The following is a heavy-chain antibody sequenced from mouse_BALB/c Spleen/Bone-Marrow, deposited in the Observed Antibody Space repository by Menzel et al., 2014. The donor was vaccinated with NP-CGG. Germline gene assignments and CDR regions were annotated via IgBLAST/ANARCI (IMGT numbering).Heavy chain of an antibody. CDR2: IYPGNSDT. J-gene: IGHJ2*01. V-gene: IGHV1-5*01. CDR3: TTLARSDFDY. CDR1: GYTFSNYW. Sequence: EVQRVESGTVLARPGAAAKMSCKASGYTFSNYWMHWVKQRPGQGLEWIGTIYPGNSDTTYNQKFKGKAKLTAVTSTSTAYMELSSLTNEDSAVYYCTTLARSDFDYWGQGTTLTVSS. D-gene: IGHD3-1*01.